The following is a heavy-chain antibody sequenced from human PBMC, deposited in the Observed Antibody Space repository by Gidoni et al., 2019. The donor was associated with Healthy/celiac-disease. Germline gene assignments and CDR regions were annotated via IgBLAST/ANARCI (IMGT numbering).Heavy chain of an antibody. Sequence: QVQLVESGGGVVQPGRSLRLSCAASGFTFSSSAMHWVRQAPGKGLAWVAVISYEGSNKYYADSVKGRFTISRDNSKNTLYLQMNSLRAEDTAVYYCARGDGITMVRGVIIKPLDYWGQGTLVTVSS. V-gene: IGHV3-30-3*01. J-gene: IGHJ4*02. CDR1: GFTFSSSA. D-gene: IGHD3-10*01. CDR2: ISYEGSNK. CDR3: ARGDGITMVRGVIIKPLDY.